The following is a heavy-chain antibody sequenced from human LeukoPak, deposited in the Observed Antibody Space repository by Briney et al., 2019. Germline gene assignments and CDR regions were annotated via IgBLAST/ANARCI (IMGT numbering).Heavy chain of an antibody. V-gene: IGHV4-39*07. Sequence: SETLSLTCTVSGGSVNSGTWYWSWIRQPPGKGLEWIGDIYYSGSAYYNPSLKSRVTMSVDTSKNQFSLKLNSVTAADTAVYYCARRRRDGYNFYFDFWGQGSLVAVSS. CDR1: GGSVNSGTWY. J-gene: IGHJ4*02. CDR3: ARRRRDGYNFYFDF. CDR2: IYYSGSA. D-gene: IGHD5-24*01.